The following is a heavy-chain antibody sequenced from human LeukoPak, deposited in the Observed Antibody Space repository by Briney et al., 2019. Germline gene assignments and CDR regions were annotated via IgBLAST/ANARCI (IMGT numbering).Heavy chain of an antibody. CDR3: ARGRARLRSLYYFDY. V-gene: IGHV4-34*01. D-gene: IGHD5-12*01. CDR1: GGSFSGYY. Sequence: SETRSLTCAVYGGSFSGYYGSWILQPPGKGLEWIGEINHSGSTNYNSSLKSRVTISVDTSKNQFSLKLSSVTAADTAVYYCARGRARLRSLYYFDYWGQGTLVTVSS. CDR2: INHSGST. J-gene: IGHJ4*02.